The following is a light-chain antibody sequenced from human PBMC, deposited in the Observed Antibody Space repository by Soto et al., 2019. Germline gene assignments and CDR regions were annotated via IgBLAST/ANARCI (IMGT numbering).Light chain of an antibody. CDR3: SSYTTSSTHWV. Sequence: QSALTQPASVSRSPGQSITISCTGTSSDVGGYNYASWYQQHPGKAPKLMIYEVSNRPSGVSNRFSGSKSGNTASLTISGLQAEDEADYYCSSYTTSSTHWVFGGGTKLTVL. CDR2: EVS. CDR1: SSDVGGYNY. J-gene: IGLJ3*02. V-gene: IGLV2-14*01.